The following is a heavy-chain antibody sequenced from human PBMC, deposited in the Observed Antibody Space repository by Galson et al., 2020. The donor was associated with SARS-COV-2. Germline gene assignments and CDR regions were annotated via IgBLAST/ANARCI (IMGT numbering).Heavy chain of an antibody. D-gene: IGHD5-18*01. CDR3: ARDEGIRGYNYGRLYYGMDV. Sequence: NAWGSLRLSCAASGFPISTYSMNWVRLAPGKGLEWVSSISTSSSYTYYVDSVKGRFSISRDNPRNSLYLQMNSLRAEDTAVYYCARDEGIRGYNYGRLYYGMDVWGQGTTVTVSS. V-gene: IGHV3-21*01. CDR1: GFPISTYS. J-gene: IGHJ6*02. CDR2: ISTSSSYT.